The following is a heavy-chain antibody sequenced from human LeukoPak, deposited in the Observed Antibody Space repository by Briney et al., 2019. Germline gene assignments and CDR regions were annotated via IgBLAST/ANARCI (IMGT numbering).Heavy chain of an antibody. J-gene: IGHJ4*02. Sequence: SETPSLTCTVSGGSISSGDYYWSWIRQPPRKGLEWIGYIYYSGSTYYNPSLKSRVTISVDTSKNQFSLKLSSVTAADTAVYYCARGRSARVDYWGQGTLVTVSS. D-gene: IGHD2-15*01. CDR1: GGSISSGDYY. CDR3: ARGRSARVDY. V-gene: IGHV4-30-4*08. CDR2: IYYSGST.